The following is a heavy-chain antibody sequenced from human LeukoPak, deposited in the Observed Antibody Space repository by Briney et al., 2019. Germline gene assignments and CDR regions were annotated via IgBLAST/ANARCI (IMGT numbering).Heavy chain of an antibody. CDR3: AGGYSYGSTYYYMDV. J-gene: IGHJ6*03. Sequence: SSETLSLTCAVYGGSFSGYYWSWIRQPPGKGLEWIGYIYYSGSTNYNPSLKSRVTISVDTSKNQFSLKLSSVTAADTAVYYCAGGYSYGSTYYYMDVWGKGTTVTISS. V-gene: IGHV4-59*01. CDR1: GGSFSGYY. D-gene: IGHD5-18*01. CDR2: IYYSGST.